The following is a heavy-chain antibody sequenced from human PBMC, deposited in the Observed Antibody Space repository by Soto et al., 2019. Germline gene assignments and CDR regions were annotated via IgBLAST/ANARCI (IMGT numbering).Heavy chain of an antibody. J-gene: IGHJ6*02. CDR3: ARAILRYFDWLLHHYYGMDV. CDR2: IGTAGDT. Sequence: GGSLRLSCAASGFTFSSYDMHWVRQATGKGLEWVSAIGTAGDTYYPGSVKGRFTISRENAKNSLYLQMNSLRAGDTAVYYCARAILRYFDWLLHHYYGMDVWGQGTTVTVSS. D-gene: IGHD3-9*01. V-gene: IGHV3-13*04. CDR1: GFTFSSYD.